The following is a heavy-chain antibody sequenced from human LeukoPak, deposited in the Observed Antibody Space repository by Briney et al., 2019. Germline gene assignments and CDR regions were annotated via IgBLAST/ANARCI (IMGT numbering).Heavy chain of an antibody. J-gene: IGHJ6*03. CDR1: GYTFTSYY. Sequence: AASVKVSCKASGYTFTSYYMHWVRQAPGQGLEWMGIINPSGGSTSYAQKFQGRVTMTRDTSTSTVYMELSSLRSEDTAVYYCASGEGPPGRDPSRYYYYMDVWGKGTTVTISS. CDR2: INPSGGST. V-gene: IGHV1-46*01. CDR3: ASGEGPPGRDPSRYYYYMDV. D-gene: IGHD1-14*01.